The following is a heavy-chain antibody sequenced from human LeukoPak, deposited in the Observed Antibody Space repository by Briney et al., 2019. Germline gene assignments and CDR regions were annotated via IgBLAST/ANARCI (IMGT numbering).Heavy chain of an antibody. CDR2: IYYSGST. CDR3: AREAPLHYYYYGMDV. J-gene: IGHJ6*02. CDR1: GGSISSYY. V-gene: IGHV4-59*12. Sequence: SETLSLTCTVSGGSISSYYWSGIRQPPGKGLEGMGYIYYSGSTYYNPPLKTRVTITVHTSKTQFSQKLSSVTPADTAVYYCAREAPLHYYYYGMDVWGQGTTVTVSS.